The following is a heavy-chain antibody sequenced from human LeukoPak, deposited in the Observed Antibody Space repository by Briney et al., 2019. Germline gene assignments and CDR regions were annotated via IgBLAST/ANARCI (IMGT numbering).Heavy chain of an antibody. D-gene: IGHD6-6*01. V-gene: IGHV4-4*07. J-gene: IGHJ4*02. Sequence: PSETLSLTCTVSGGSITSYYWSYIRQPAGKGLEWIGCIHTSGSTNYNPSLKSRVTMSVDTSKNQFSLKLSSVTAADTAIYYCAREFSGTSIAARVFDSWGQGTLVTVSS. CDR2: IHTSGST. CDR3: AREFSGTSIAARVFDS. CDR1: GGSITSYY.